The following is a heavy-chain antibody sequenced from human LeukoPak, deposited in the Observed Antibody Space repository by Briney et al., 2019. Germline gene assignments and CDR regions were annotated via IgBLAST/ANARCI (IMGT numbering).Heavy chain of an antibody. V-gene: IGHV3-49*04. J-gene: IGHJ4*02. Sequence: PGRSLRLSCTASGFTFGDYAMSWVRQAPGKGLEWVGFIRSKAYGGTTEYAASVKGRFTISRDDSKSIAYLQMNSLKTEDTAVYYCTRLGIAAAGTYYFDYRGQGTLVTVSS. CDR1: GFTFGDYA. CDR3: TRLGIAAAGTYYFDY. D-gene: IGHD6-13*01. CDR2: IRSKAYGGTT.